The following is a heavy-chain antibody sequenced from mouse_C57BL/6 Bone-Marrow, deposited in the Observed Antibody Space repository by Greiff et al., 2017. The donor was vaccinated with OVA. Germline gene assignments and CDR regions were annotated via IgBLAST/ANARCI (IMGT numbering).Heavy chain of an antibody. V-gene: IGHV5-6*01. CDR1: GFTFSSYG. CDR3: ARPAVVPFAY. CDR2: ISSGGSYT. Sequence: EVNVVESGGDLVKPGGSLKLSCAASGFTFSSYGMSWVRQTPDKRLEWVATISSGGSYTYYPDSVKGRFTISRDNAKNTLYLQMSSLKSEDTAMYYCARPAVVPFAYWGQGTLVTVSA. D-gene: IGHD1-1*01. J-gene: IGHJ3*01.